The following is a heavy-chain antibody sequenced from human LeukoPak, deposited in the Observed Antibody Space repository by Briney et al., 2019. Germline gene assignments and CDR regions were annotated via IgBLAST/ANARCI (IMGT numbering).Heavy chain of an antibody. CDR3: ARLTAARPLDY. Sequence: PSETLSLTCAVYGGSFSGYYWSWIRQPPGKGLEWIGEINHSGSTNYNPSLKSRVTISVDTSKNQFSPKLSSVTAADTAVYYCARLTAARPLDYWGQGTLVTVSS. CDR2: INHSGST. V-gene: IGHV4-34*01. CDR1: GGSFSGYY. D-gene: IGHD6-6*01. J-gene: IGHJ4*02.